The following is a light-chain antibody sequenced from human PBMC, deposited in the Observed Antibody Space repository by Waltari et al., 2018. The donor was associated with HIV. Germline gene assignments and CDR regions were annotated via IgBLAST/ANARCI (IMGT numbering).Light chain of an antibody. CDR3: QAWDSSTVV. CDR2: QDR. J-gene: IGLJ2*01. V-gene: IGLV3-1*01. Sequence: SYELTQPPSVSVSPGQTASITCSGDKLGDKYACWYQQKPGQSPVLVIYQDRKRPSGIPERFSGSNSGNTATLTISGTQAMDEADYYCQAWDSSTVVFGEGTKLTVL. CDR1: KLGDKY.